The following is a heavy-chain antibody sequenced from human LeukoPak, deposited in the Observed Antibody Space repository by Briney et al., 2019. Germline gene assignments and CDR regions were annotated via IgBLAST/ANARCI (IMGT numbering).Heavy chain of an antibody. CDR2: ISYDGSNK. CDR3: AKKDY. Sequence: GGSLRLSCAASGFTFSSYGMHWVRQAPGKGLEWVAVISYDGSNKYYADSVKGRFTISRDNSKNTLYLQMNSLRAEDTAVYYCAKKDYWGQGTLVTVSS. J-gene: IGHJ4*02. V-gene: IGHV3-30*18. CDR1: GFTFSSYG.